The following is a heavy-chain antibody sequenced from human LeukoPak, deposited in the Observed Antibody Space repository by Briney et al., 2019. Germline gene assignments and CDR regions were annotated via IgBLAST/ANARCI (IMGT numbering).Heavy chain of an antibody. D-gene: IGHD3-10*01. CDR3: AKAKGFAAMYYFDY. V-gene: IGHV3-9*01. J-gene: IGHJ4*02. Sequence: GRSLRLSCVASEFTLRDYAMHWVRQAPGKGLEWISGISFNSDNIDYADSVKGRFTISRDNAKNSLYLQMNSLRTEDTAWYFCAKAKGFAAMYYFDYWGQGALVTVSS. CDR2: ISFNSDNI. CDR1: EFTLRDYA.